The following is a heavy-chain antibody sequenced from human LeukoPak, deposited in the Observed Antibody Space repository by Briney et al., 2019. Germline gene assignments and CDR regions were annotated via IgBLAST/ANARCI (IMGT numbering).Heavy chain of an antibody. D-gene: IGHD6-13*01. V-gene: IGHV3-7*01. Sequence: PGGSLKLSCAASGFTFSSYWMSWVRQSPGKGLEWVANIKPDGSEKYFMDSVKGRFTISRDNAKNALYLEMNSLRAEDTAVYYCARDNMRDGGIAAAGTDYWGQGTLVTVSS. CDR1: GFTFSSYW. CDR3: ARDNMRDGGIAAAGTDY. J-gene: IGHJ4*02. CDR2: IKPDGSEK.